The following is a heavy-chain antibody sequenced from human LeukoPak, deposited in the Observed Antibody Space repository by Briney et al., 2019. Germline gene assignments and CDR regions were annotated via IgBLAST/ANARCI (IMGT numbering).Heavy chain of an antibody. CDR2: ISSSSSTI. CDR3: ARGYDSSGSLSGYYYYYYMDV. Sequence: PGGSLRLSCAASGFTFSSYAMHWVRQAPGKGLEWVSYISSSSSTIYYADSVKGRFTISRDNAKNSLYLQMNSLRAEDTAVYYCARGYDSSGSLSGYYYYYYMDVWGKGTTVTVSS. D-gene: IGHD3-22*01. CDR1: GFTFSSYA. J-gene: IGHJ6*03. V-gene: IGHV3-48*01.